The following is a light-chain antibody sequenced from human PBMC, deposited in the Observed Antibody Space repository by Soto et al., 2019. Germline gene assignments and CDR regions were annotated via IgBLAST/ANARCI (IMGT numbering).Light chain of an antibody. CDR1: QGVSSN. Sequence: EIVMTQSPATLAVSPGERATLSCRASQGVSSNLAWYQQKPGQAPRLLIYDVSTRASDIPARFSGSGSGTEFTLTISSLQSEDFAVYYCRQYTNWPPWTFGQGTKVEIK. J-gene: IGKJ1*01. CDR2: DVS. CDR3: RQYTNWPPWT. V-gene: IGKV3-15*01.